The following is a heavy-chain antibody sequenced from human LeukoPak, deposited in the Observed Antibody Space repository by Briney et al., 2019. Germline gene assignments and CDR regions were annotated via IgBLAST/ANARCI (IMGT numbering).Heavy chain of an antibody. Sequence: PGGSLRLSCSASGFSFSSYTMTWVRQAPGKGPEWVSIISGGGDTTFYTDSVKGRFTISRDNAKNSLYLQMNSLRAEDTAVYYCARESGSYYVGYYYYYMDVWGKGTTVTVSS. J-gene: IGHJ6*03. D-gene: IGHD1-26*01. CDR2: ISGGGDTT. CDR1: GFSFSSYT. CDR3: ARESGSYYVGYYYYYMDV. V-gene: IGHV3-48*01.